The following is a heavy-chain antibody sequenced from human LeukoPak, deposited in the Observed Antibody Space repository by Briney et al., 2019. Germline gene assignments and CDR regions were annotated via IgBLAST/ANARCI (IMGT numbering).Heavy chain of an antibody. V-gene: IGHV3-7*03. D-gene: IGHD3-3*01. J-gene: IGHJ6*02. Sequence: PGGSLRLSCAASGFTFSSYWMNWARQAPGKGLEWVASINHNGNVNYYVDSVKGRFTISRDNAKNSLYLQMNSLRAEDTALYYCAKDIHDFWSGYPYYYYGMDVWGQGTTVTVSS. CDR1: GFTFSSYW. CDR2: INHNGNVN. CDR3: AKDIHDFWSGYPYYYYGMDV.